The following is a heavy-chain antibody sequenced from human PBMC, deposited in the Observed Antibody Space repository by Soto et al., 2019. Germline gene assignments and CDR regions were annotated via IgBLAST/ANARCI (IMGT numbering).Heavy chain of an antibody. Sequence: EVQLVESGGGLVKPGGSLRLSCAASGFTFSSYSMNWVRQAPGKGLEWVSSISSSSSYIYYADSVKGRFTISRDNAKNSLYLQMNSLRAEDTAVYYCARDNSCSRGSRYFDLWGRGTLVTVSS. CDR2: ISSSSSYI. CDR3: ARDNSCSRGSRYFDL. D-gene: IGHD6-13*01. J-gene: IGHJ2*01. CDR1: GFTFSSYS. V-gene: IGHV3-21*01.